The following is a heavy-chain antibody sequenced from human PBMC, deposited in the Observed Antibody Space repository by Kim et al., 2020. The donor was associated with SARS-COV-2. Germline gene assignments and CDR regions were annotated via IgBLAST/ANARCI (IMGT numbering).Heavy chain of an antibody. CDR3: VRQGAIPRVDY. CDR1: GGSISRSGHY. D-gene: IGHD1-26*01. J-gene: IGHJ4*02. Sequence: SETLSLTCTVSGGSISRSGHYWGWIRQPPGKGLEWIGTIYYSGNTYYNPSLKSRVTISVDTSKNQFSLKLSSVTAADTAVYYCVRQGAIPRVDYWGQGTLVTVSS. CDR2: IYYSGNT. V-gene: IGHV4-39*01.